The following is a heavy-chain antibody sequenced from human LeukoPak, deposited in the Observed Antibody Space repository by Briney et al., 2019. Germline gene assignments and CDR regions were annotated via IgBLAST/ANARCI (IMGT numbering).Heavy chain of an antibody. CDR3: ARSGYGDAFHAFDI. J-gene: IGHJ3*02. CDR1: GYTFTGYY. V-gene: IGHV1-2*02. CDR2: INPNSGGT. Sequence: GASVKVSCKASGYTFTGYYMHWVRQAPGQGPEWMGWINPNSGGTNYAQKFQGRVTMTRDTSISTAYMELSRLRSDDTAVYYCARSGYGDAFHAFDIWGQGTMVTVSS. D-gene: IGHD4-17*01.